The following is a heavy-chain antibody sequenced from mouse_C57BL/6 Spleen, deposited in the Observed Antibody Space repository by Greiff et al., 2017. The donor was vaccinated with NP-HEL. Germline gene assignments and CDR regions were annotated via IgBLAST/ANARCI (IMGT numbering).Heavy chain of an antibody. J-gene: IGHJ3*01. V-gene: IGHV5-6*01. Sequence: EVQRVESGGDLVKPGGSLKLSCAASGFTFSSYGMSWVRQTPDKRLEWVATISSGGSYTYYPDSVKGRFTISRDNAKNTLYLQMSSLKSEDTAMYYCARRDYGTQFAYWGQGTLVTVSA. D-gene: IGHD1-1*01. CDR1: GFTFSSYG. CDR2: ISSGGSYT. CDR3: ARRDYGTQFAY.